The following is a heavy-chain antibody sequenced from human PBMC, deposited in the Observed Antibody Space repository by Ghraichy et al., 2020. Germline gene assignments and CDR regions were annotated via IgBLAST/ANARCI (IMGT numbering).Heavy chain of an antibody. Sequence: GESLNISCKISGYTFTTYWIAWVRQMPGKGLEWMGIIYPGDSDTRYSPSFQGQVTISADKSISTAYLQWSSLKASDTATYYCARRGSSGWYFDYWGQESLVTVSS. J-gene: IGHJ4*02. CDR2: IYPGDSDT. CDR3: ARRGSSGWYFDY. V-gene: IGHV5-51*01. D-gene: IGHD6-19*01. CDR1: GYTFTTYW.